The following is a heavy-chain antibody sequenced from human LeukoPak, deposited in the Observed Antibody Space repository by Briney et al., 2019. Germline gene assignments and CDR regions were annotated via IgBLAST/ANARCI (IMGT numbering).Heavy chain of an antibody. J-gene: IGHJ4*02. Sequence: GRSLRLSCAASGFTFSSYAMHWVRQAPGKGPEWLARISYDGSDKDYAHSVKGRFTISRDNSKKTLYLQMNSLTAEDTALYHCAREGGHLIDARGAVDYWGQGTLVTVSS. D-gene: IGHD2-15*01. CDR3: AREGGHLIDARGAVDY. CDR2: ISYDGSDK. CDR1: GFTFSSYA. V-gene: IGHV3-30-3*01.